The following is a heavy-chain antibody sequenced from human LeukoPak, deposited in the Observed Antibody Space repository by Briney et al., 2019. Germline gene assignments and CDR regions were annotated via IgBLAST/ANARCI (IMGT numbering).Heavy chain of an antibody. Sequence: GASVKVSCKASGYTFTSYGISWVRQAPGQGLEWMGWISAYNGNTNYAQKLQGRVTMTTDTSTSTAYMELRSLRSDDTAVYYCARSPADNWIAAYYYYIDVWGKGTTVTVSS. CDR1: GYTFTSYG. CDR3: ARSPADNWIAAYYYYIDV. V-gene: IGHV1-18*01. D-gene: IGHD1-1*01. J-gene: IGHJ6*03. CDR2: ISAYNGNT.